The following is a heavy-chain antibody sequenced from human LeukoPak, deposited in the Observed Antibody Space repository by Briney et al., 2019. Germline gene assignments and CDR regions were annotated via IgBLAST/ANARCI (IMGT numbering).Heavy chain of an antibody. J-gene: IGHJ5*02. V-gene: IGHV3-23*01. D-gene: IGHD1-26*01. CDR3: ARETVIVGAAP. CDR1: GFTFSSYA. Sequence: GGSLRLSCAASGFTFSSYAMSWVRQAPGKGLEWVSAISGSGGSTYYADSVKGRFTISRDNAKNSLFLQMNSLRAEDTAVYYCARETVIVGAAPWGQGTLVTVSS. CDR2: ISGSGGST.